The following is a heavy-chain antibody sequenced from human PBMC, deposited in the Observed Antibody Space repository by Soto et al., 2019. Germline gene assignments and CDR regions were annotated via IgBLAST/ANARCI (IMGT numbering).Heavy chain of an antibody. CDR2: IWYDGSNK. D-gene: IGHD3-16*01. CDR1: GFTFSSYG. CDR3: AREVYESYGMDV. J-gene: IGHJ6*02. V-gene: IGHV3-33*01. Sequence: GGSLRLSCAASGFTFSSYGMHWVRQAPGKGLEWVAVIWYDGSNKYYADSVKGRFTISRDNSKNTLYPQMNSLRAEDTAVYYCAREVYESYGMDVWGQGTTVTVSS.